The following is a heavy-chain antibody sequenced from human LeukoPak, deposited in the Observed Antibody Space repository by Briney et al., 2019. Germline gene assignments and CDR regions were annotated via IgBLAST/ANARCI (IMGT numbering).Heavy chain of an antibody. Sequence: PGGSLRLSCAASGLTFSSFAMTWVRQAPGKGLEWVSGISGSGSTTYYADSVKGRFTISRDNSKNTLYLQMNSLRVEDTAIYYCAKGGRWDYCDSSHWGQGTMVTVSS. J-gene: IGHJ3*01. CDR3: AKGGRWDYCDSSH. CDR1: GLTFSSFA. V-gene: IGHV3-23*01. CDR2: ISGSGSTT. D-gene: IGHD2/OR15-2a*01.